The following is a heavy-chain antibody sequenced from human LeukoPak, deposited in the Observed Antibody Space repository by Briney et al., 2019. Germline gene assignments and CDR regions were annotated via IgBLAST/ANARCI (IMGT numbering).Heavy chain of an antibody. CDR2: MNPNSGNT. CDR1: GYTFTSYD. CDR3: ASRYCTGGNCYIYH. D-gene: IGHD2-15*01. V-gene: IGHV1-8*03. J-gene: IGHJ4*02. Sequence: ASVKVSCKASGYTFTSYDINWVRQATGQGLEWMGWMNPNSGNTGYAQKFQGRVTITRNTSISTAYMELSSLRSEDTAVYYCASRYCTGGNCYIYHWGQGTLVTVSS.